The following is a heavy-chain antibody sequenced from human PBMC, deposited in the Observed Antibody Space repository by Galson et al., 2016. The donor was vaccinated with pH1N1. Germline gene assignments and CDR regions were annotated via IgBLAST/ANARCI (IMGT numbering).Heavy chain of an antibody. CDR1: RGTFSNYV. CDR2: IIPLFGTG. J-gene: IGHJ2*01. D-gene: IGHD3-22*01. CDR3: AREDYYDTDLSDWYFDL. Sequence: SVKVSCKASRGTFSNYVINWVRQAPGQGLEWMGGIIPLFGTGYNARNFQGRFTITADKSTSTTYMELNSLRSDDTAVYFCAREDYYDTDLSDWYFDLWGRGTLLTVSS. V-gene: IGHV1-69*06.